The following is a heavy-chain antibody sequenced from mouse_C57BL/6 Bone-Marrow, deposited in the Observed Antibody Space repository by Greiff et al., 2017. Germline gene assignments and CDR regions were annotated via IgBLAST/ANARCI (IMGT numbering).Heavy chain of an antibody. CDR2: ISSGGSYT. Sequence: EVKVVESGGDLVKPGGSLKLSCAASGFTFSSYGMSWVRQTPDKRLDWVATISSGGSYTYYPDSVKGRFTISRDNAKNTLYLQMSSLKSEDTAMYYCARHRYFDVWGTGTTVTVSS. J-gene: IGHJ1*03. V-gene: IGHV5-6*01. CDR3: ARHRYFDV. CDR1: GFTFSSYG.